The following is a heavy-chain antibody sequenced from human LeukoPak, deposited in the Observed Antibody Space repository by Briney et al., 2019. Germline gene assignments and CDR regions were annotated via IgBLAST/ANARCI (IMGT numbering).Heavy chain of an antibody. V-gene: IGHV3-23*01. CDR3: AKDANYYDSSGYLIPFDY. Sequence: QPGGSRRLSCSASGFTFSRFAMTWVRHLPGRGLEWVSSISGNGHQTYYADSVKGRFSVSRDNSKNILYLQMDSLRADDSALYYCAKDANYYDSSGYLIPFDYWGQGTLVTVSS. CDR1: GFTFSRFA. D-gene: IGHD3-22*01. J-gene: IGHJ4*02. CDR2: ISGNGHQT.